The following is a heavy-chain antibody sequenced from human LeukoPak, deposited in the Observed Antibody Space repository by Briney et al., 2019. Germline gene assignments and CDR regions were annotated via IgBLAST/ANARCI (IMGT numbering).Heavy chain of an antibody. V-gene: IGHV1-8*01. J-gene: IGHJ5*02. D-gene: IGHD2-15*01. CDR1: GYTFTSYD. CDR3: ARGQRYCSGGSCYGNWFDP. CDR2: MNPNSGNT. Sequence: ASVKVSCKASGYTFTSYDINWVRQATGQGLEWMGWMNPNSGNTGYAQKFQGRVTMTRNTSISTAYMELSSLRSGDTAVYYCARGQRYCSGGSCYGNWFDPWGQGTLVTVSS.